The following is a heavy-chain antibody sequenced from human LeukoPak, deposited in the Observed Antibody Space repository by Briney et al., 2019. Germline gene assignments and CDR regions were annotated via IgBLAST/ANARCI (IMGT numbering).Heavy chain of an antibody. Sequence: SVKVSCKASGGTFSSYAISWVRQAPEQGLEWMGGIIPIFGTANYAQKFQGRVTITTDESTSTAYMELSSLRSEDTAVYYCAIDGAAGTRYYYYYYMDVWGKGTTVTVSS. CDR3: AIDGAAGTRYYYYYYMDV. V-gene: IGHV1-69*05. D-gene: IGHD6-13*01. J-gene: IGHJ6*03. CDR2: IIPIFGTA. CDR1: GGTFSSYA.